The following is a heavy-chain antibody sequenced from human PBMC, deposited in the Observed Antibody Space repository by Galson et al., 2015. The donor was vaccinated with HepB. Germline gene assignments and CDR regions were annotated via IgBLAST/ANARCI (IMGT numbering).Heavy chain of an antibody. Sequence: SLRLSCAASGFTFSSYWMHWVRQAPGKGPVWVSRINVDGSGRDHADSVKGRFTISRDNAKSTLYLQMNSLRVEDTAVYYCVRHTTANWNDGDFDYWGQGTLATVSS. CDR1: GFTFSSYW. CDR3: VRHTTANWNDGDFDY. V-gene: IGHV3-74*01. D-gene: IGHD1-1*01. CDR2: INVDGSGR. J-gene: IGHJ4*02.